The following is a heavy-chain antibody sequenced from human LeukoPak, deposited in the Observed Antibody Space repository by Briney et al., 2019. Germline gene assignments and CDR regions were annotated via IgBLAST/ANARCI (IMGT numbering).Heavy chain of an antibody. CDR2: ISSSSSSI. CDR3: AGERGVREFY. CDR1: GFTFSTYT. Sequence: PGGSLRLSCAASGFTFSTYTMNRVRQAPGKGLEWVSSISSSSSSIYYADSVKGRFSISRDNAKNSLYLQMNSLSAEDTAVYYCAGERGVREFYWGQGTLVTVSS. V-gene: IGHV3-21*01. J-gene: IGHJ4*02. D-gene: IGHD3-10*01.